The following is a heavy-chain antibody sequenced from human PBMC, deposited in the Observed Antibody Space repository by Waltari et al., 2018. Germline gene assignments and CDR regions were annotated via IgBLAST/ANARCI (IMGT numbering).Heavy chain of an antibody. D-gene: IGHD2-21*01. CDR2: ISSSSSTI. CDR1: GFTFSSYS. J-gene: IGHJ1*01. Sequence: EVQLVESGGGLVQPGGSLRLSCAASGFTFSSYSMTWVRQAPGKGLEWVSYISSSSSTIYYADSVKGRFTISRDNAKNSLYLQMNSLRDEDTAVYYCARDRAYCGGDCYSYYFQHWGQGTLVTVSS. V-gene: IGHV3-48*02. CDR3: ARDRAYCGGDCYSYYFQH.